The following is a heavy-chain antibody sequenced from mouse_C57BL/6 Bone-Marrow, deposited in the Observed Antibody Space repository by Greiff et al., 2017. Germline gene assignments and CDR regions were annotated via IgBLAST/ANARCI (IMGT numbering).Heavy chain of an antibody. D-gene: IGHD1-1*01. V-gene: IGHV1-69*01. Sequence: QVQLQQPGAELVMPGASVKLSCKASGYTFTSYWMHWVKQRPGQGLEWIGEIDPSDSYPNYNQKFKGKSTLTVDKCSSTAYMQLSSLTSEDSAVYYCARGDYYGPWFAYWGQGTLVTVSA. J-gene: IGHJ3*01. CDR2: IDPSDSYP. CDR3: ARGDYYGPWFAY. CDR1: GYTFTSYW.